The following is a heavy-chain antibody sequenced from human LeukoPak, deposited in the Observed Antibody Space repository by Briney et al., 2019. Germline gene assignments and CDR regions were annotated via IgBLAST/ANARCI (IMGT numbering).Heavy chain of an antibody. Sequence: ASVKVSCKASGYTFTGYYMHWVRQAPGQGLEWMGWINPNSGGTNYAQKFQGRVTMTRDTSISTAYMELSRLRSDDTAVYYCAREVTMVRGVTPISWFDPWGQGTLVTVSS. CDR3: AREVTMVRGVTPISWFDP. CDR1: GYTFTGYY. J-gene: IGHJ5*02. V-gene: IGHV1-2*02. CDR2: INPNSGGT. D-gene: IGHD3-10*01.